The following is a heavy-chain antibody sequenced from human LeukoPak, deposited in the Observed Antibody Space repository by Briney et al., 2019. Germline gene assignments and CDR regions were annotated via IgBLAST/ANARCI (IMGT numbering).Heavy chain of an antibody. V-gene: IGHV3-9*01. CDR2: LRWNSGSI. J-gene: IGHJ6*02. D-gene: IGHD3-9*01. CDR3: AEDGIRDFDWPSYYYYGMDV. Sequence: LGRSLRLSCAASGFTFDDYAMHWFRQAPGQGLQRSSGLRWNSGSIGYADSVKGRFTISRDNAKNSLYLQMNSLRAEDTAFFFQAEDGIRDFDWPSYYYYGMDVWGQGTTVTVSS. CDR1: GFTFDDYA.